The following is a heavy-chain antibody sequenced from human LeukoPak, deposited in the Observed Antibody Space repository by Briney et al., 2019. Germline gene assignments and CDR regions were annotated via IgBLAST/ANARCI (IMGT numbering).Heavy chain of an antibody. D-gene: IGHD6-19*01. CDR2: ISSSSSYI. J-gene: IGHJ4*02. CDR3: ARDELVAVAGTVFDY. V-gene: IGHV3-21*01. Sequence: GGSLRLSCAASGFTFSSYSMNWVRQAPGKGLEWVSSISSSSSYIYYADSVKGRFTISRDNAKNSLYLQMNSLRAEDTAVYYCARDELVAVAGTVFDYWGQGTLVTVSS. CDR1: GFTFSSYS.